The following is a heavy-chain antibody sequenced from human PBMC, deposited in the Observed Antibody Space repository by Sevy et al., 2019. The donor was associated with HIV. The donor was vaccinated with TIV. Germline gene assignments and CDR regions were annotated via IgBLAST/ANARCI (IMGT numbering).Heavy chain of an antibody. CDR2: IYYSGST. CDR3: ARDLGGSSSLSTYTNNWFDP. CDR1: GGSVSSGSCY. Sequence: SETLSLTCTVSGGSVSSGSCYWSWIRQPPGKGLEWIGYIYYSGSTNYNPSLKSRVIISVDTSKNQFSLKLSSVTAADTAVYYWARDLGGSSSLSTYTNNWFDPWGQGTLVTVSS. J-gene: IGHJ5*02. D-gene: IGHD6-6*01. V-gene: IGHV4-61*01.